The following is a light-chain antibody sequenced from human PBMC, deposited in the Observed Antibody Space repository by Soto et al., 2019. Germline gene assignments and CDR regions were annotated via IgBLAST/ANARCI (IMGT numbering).Light chain of an antibody. Sequence: EIMMTPSPATLSVSPGERVTLSCRASQSALSNLAWYQRKPGQGPGLLIYDASSRATGVAARISGSGSGTEFTLTISSLQSEDFAIYYCQQYNNWPWTFGQGTKVDIK. CDR3: QQYNNWPWT. J-gene: IGKJ1*01. CDR2: DAS. CDR1: QSALSN. V-gene: IGKV3-15*01.